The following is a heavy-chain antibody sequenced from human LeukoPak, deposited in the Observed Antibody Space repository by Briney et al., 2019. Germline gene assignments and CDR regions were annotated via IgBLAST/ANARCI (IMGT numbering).Heavy chain of an antibody. CDR1: GFTFSSYS. D-gene: IGHD3-22*01. CDR3: ARADSSGYYLTYYYYYMDV. Sequence: GGSLRLSCAASGFTFSSYSMNWVRQAPGKGLEWVSSISSSSSYIYYADSVKGRFTISRDNAKNSLYLQMNSLRAEDTAVYCCARADSSGYYLTYYYYYMDVWGKGTTVTVSS. J-gene: IGHJ6*03. CDR2: ISSSSSYI. V-gene: IGHV3-21*01.